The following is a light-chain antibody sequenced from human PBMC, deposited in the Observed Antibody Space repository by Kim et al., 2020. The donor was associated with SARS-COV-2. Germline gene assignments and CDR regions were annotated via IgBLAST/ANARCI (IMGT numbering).Light chain of an antibody. Sequence: SMSPGERATLSCRASQSVSSNLAWYQQKPGQAPRLLIYDASTRATGIPARFSGSGSGTQFTLTISSLQSEDFAVYYCHQYNNWPLTFGGGTKVEIK. V-gene: IGKV3-15*01. J-gene: IGKJ4*01. CDR1: QSVSSN. CDR3: HQYNNWPLT. CDR2: DAS.